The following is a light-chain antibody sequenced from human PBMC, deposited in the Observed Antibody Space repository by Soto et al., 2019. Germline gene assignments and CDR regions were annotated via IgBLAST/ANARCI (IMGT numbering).Light chain of an antibody. CDR3: QQYTDWPKT. V-gene: IGKV3D-15*01. CDR1: QSVSRE. Sequence: EILMTQSPATLSVSPGEDVTLSCRASQSVSRELVWYQQRPGQAPRLLMYAASTRATGIPERFSGSGSGTEFTLTISRLQSEDLAVYYCQQYTDWPKTFGQGTKV. J-gene: IGKJ1*01. CDR2: AAS.